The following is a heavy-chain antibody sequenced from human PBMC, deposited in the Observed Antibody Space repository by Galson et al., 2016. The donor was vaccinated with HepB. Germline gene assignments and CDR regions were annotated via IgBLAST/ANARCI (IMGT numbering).Heavy chain of an antibody. J-gene: IGHJ4*02. D-gene: IGHD4-11*01. CDR2: INPNNGGT. Sequence: SVKVSCKASGYTFIDKYMHWVRQAPGQGLEWMGWINPNNGGTHFAPKFQGRVTMTRDASINTAYMQLNRLTSDDTAVYFCARESGSNWYGWIDHWGQGTLVTVSS. CDR1: GYTFIDKY. V-gene: IGHV1-2*02. CDR3: ARESGSNWYGWIDH.